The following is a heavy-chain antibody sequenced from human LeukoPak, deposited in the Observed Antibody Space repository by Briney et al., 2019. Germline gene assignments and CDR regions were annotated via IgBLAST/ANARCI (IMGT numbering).Heavy chain of an antibody. CDR3: WRAADH. CDR2: LYSNGNT. Sequence: SETLSLTCSFAGGSIRGGGYYWGWVRQPPGKGLEWIASLYSNGNTFYNPSLKSRVTISEESSKSQFSLKLRTVTAADTAVYFCWRAADHWGQGILVTVSS. V-gene: IGHV4-39*01. J-gene: IGHJ4*02. CDR1: GGSIRGGGYY.